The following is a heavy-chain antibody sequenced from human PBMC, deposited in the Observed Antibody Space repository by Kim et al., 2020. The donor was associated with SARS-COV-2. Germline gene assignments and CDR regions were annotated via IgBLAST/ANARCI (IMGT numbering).Heavy chain of an antibody. Sequence: GESLKISCVVSGFSFNNYAMNWVRQAPGRGLEWVSSISVSGGSTYYADSVKGRFTISRDNSKNTLYLQMNSLRAEDTALYYCTKDWYYYDRTGYYDGIWYSDHWGQGALVTVSS. CDR2: ISVSGGST. CDR3: TKDWYYYDRTGYYDGIWYSDH. V-gene: IGHV3-23*01. J-gene: IGHJ4*02. D-gene: IGHD3-22*01. CDR1: GFSFNNYA.